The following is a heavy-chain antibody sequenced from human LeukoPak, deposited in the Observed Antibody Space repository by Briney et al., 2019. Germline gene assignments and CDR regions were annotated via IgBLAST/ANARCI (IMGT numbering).Heavy chain of an antibody. CDR1: RGSISSYYW. D-gene: IGHD6-19*01. V-gene: IGHV2-5*08. J-gene: IGHJ2*01. CDR3: AHSREQWLVLSVVRSYWYFDL. CDR2: IYWDDDK. Sequence: TLSLTCTVSRGSISSYYWSWIRQPPGKALEWLALIYWDDDKRYSPSLKSRLTITKDTSKNQVVLTMTNMDPVDTATYYCAHSREQWLVLSVVRSYWYFDLWGRGTLVTVSS.